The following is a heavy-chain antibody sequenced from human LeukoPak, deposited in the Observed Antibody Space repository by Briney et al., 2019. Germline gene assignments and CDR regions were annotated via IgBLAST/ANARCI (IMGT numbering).Heavy chain of an antibody. CDR2: IRHDGGNK. D-gene: IGHD4-17*01. CDR1: GFTFSTYG. J-gene: IGHJ4*02. V-gene: IGHV3-30*02. Sequence: PGGSLRLSCAASGFTFSTYGMHWVRQAPGKGLEWVTFIRHDGGNKYYADSVKGRFTISRDNSKNTLYLQMNSLRAEDTAVYYCARDPKLVVGHGYGDYADYWGQGTLVTVSS. CDR3: ARDPKLVVGHGYGDYADY.